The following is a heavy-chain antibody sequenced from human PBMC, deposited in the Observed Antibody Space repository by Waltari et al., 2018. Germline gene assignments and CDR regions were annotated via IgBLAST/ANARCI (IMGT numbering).Heavy chain of an antibody. D-gene: IGHD5-12*01. J-gene: IGHJ5*02. CDR3: ARNLIVATIYNWFDP. CDR1: GYSISSGYY. Sequence: QVQLQESGPGLVKPSETLSLTCAVSGYSISSGYYWGWIRQSPGKGLEWIGSIYHSGSTYYNPSLKSRVTISVDTSKNQFSLKLSSVTAADTAVYYCARNLIVATIYNWFDPWGQGTLVTVSS. V-gene: IGHV4-38-2*01. CDR2: IYHSGST.